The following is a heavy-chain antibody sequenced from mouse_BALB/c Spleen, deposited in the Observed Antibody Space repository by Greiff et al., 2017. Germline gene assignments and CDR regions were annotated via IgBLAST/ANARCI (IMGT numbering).Heavy chain of an antibody. V-gene: IGHV2-5-1*01. D-gene: IGHD2-1*01. J-gene: IGHJ4*01. CDR2: IWRGGST. Sequence: QVQLQQSGPSLVQPSQSLSITCTVSGFSLTSYGVHWVRQSPGKGLEWLGVIWRGGSTDYNAAFMSRLSITKDNSKSQVFFKMNSLQADDTAIYYCAKEDYGNYPSYAMDYWGQGTSVTVSS. CDR1: GFSLTSYG. CDR3: AKEDYGNYPSYAMDY.